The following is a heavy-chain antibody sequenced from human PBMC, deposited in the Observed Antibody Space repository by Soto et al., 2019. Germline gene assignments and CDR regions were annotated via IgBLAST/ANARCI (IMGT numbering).Heavy chain of an antibody. Sequence: PGGSLRLSCASSVFTFSSYTMNWVRQAPGKGLEFAPAISLTSVNISYADSVKGRFTISLDNAKNTLYLQMNSLRAEDTSLYYCEGDVLYYGGYCYSGYDSYGIDVWGQGTTVTVS. D-gene: IGHD2-21*02. CDR1: VFTFSSYT. CDR3: EGDVLYYGGYCYSGYDSYGIDV. CDR2: ISLTSVNI. V-gene: IGHV3-21*04. J-gene: IGHJ6*02.